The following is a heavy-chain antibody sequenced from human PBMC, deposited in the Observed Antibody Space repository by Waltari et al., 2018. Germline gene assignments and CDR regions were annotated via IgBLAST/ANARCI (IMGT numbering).Heavy chain of an antibody. D-gene: IGHD3-22*01. CDR3: ARVELVYYYDSSGYLDY. CDR2: IKQDGSGK. Sequence: EVQLVESGGGLVQPGGSLRLSCAASGFTFSSSWMSWVRQAPGKGLEWVANIKQDGSGKYYVDSVKGRFTISRDNAKNSLYLQMNSLRAEDTAVYYCARVELVYYYDSSGYLDYWGQGTLVTVSS. V-gene: IGHV3-7*01. J-gene: IGHJ4*02. CDR1: GFTFSSSW.